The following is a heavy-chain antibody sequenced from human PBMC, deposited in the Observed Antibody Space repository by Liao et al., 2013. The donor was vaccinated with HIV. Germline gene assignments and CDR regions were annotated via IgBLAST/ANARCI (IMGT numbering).Heavy chain of an antibody. Sequence: QVQLQESGPGLVKPSETLSLTCTVSGSPISSDYWGWIRQPPGKGLEWIGHISHSGFTNNNPSLKSRATISIDQSSNQFSLDLSSVTAADTAIYYCGRLGQPSGDVYTGGYYYMDVWGKGTTVTV. V-gene: IGHV4-59*01. J-gene: IGHJ6*03. CDR3: GRLGQPSGDVYTGGYYYMDV. CDR2: ISHSGFT. CDR1: GSPISSDY. D-gene: IGHD3-10*01.